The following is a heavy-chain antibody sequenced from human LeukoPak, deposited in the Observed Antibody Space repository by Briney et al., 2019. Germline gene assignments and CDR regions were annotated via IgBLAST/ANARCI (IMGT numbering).Heavy chain of an antibody. CDR3: ARQTRYFDWLLFSGDYYYMDV. Sequence: GASVKVSCKASGYTFTSYDINWVRQATGQGLEWMGWMNPNSGNTGYAQKFQGRVTMTRNTSISTAYMELSSLRSEDTAVYYCARQTRYFDWLLFSGDYYYMDVWGKGTTVTFSS. J-gene: IGHJ6*03. CDR2: MNPNSGNT. V-gene: IGHV1-8*02. CDR1: GYTFTSYD. D-gene: IGHD3-9*01.